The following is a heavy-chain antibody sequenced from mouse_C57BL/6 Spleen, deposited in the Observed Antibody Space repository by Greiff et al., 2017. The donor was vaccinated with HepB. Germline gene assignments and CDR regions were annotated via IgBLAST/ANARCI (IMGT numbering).Heavy chain of an antibody. Sequence: EVKVVESGGGLVQSGRSLRLSCATSGFTFSDFYMEWVRQAPGKGLEWIAASRNKANDYTTEYSASVKGRFIVSRDTSQSILYLQMNALRAEDTAIYYCARDGDYYGSSYDWYFDVWGTGTTVTVSS. J-gene: IGHJ1*03. D-gene: IGHD1-1*01. CDR1: GFTFSDFY. V-gene: IGHV7-1*01. CDR3: ARDGDYYGSSYDWYFDV. CDR2: SRNKANDYTT.